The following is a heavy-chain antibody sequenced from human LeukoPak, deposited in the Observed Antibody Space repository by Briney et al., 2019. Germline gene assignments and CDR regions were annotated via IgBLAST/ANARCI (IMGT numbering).Heavy chain of an antibody. J-gene: IGHJ4*02. CDR2: INPSGGST. V-gene: IGHV1-46*01. CDR3: ARATLSEYYFNY. Sequence: ASVKVSCKASGYTFTSYYMHWVRQAPGQGLEWMGIINPSGGSTSYAQKFQGRVTMTRDTSTNTVYMELSSLRSEDTAVYFCARATLSEYYFNYWGQGTLVTVSS. CDR1: GYTFTSYY.